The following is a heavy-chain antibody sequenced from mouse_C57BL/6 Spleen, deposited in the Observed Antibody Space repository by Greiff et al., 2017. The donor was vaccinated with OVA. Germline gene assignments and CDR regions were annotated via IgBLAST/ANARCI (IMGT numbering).Heavy chain of an antibody. CDR2: IWTGGGT. Sequence: QVQLQQSGPGLVAPSQSLSITCTVSGFSLTSYAISWVRQPPGKGLEWLGEIWTGGGTNDNSALKSRLSISKANSKSQVFLKMNSLQTDDTARYYCARNYYGRDVLHFDYWGQGTTLTVSS. CDR1: GFSLTSYA. D-gene: IGHD1-1*01. CDR3: ARNYYGRDVLHFDY. J-gene: IGHJ2*01. V-gene: IGHV2-9-1*01.